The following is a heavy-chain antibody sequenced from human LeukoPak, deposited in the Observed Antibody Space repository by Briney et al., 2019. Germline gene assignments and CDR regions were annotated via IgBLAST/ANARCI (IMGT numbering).Heavy chain of an antibody. Sequence: GGSLRLSCAASGFTFSSYSMNWVRQAPGKGLEWVSYISSSSTIYYADSVKGRFTISRDNAKNSLYLQMNSLRDEDTAVYYCARDFYGDYILPYYYYYYGMDVWGQGTTVTVSS. CDR3: ARDFYGDYILPYYYYYYGMDV. D-gene: IGHD4-17*01. CDR1: GFTFSSYS. CDR2: ISSSSTI. J-gene: IGHJ6*02. V-gene: IGHV3-48*02.